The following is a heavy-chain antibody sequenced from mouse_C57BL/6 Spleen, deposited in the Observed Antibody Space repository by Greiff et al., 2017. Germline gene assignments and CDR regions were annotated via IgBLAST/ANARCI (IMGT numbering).Heavy chain of an antibody. J-gene: IGHJ2*01. V-gene: IGHV1-5*01. CDR1: GYTFPSYW. CDR2: IYPGNSDT. CDR3: TEEYYGSRHHFDY. D-gene: IGHD1-1*01. Sequence: EVQLQQSGTVLARPGASVKMSCKTSGYTFPSYWMHWVKQRPGQGLEWIGAIYPGNSDTSYNQKFQGKANLSAVTSARTAYMELSSLTNEDSAVYYCTEEYYGSRHHFDYWGQGTTLTVSS.